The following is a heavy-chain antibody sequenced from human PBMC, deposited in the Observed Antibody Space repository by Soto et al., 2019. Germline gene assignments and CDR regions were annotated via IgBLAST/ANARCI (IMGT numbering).Heavy chain of an antibody. CDR3: ARQWLDSYYFDY. D-gene: IGHD6-19*01. CDR2: ISSNGGST. CDR1: GFTFSSYA. Sequence: GGSLRLSCAASGFTFSSYAMHWVRQAPGKGLEYVSAISSNGGSTYYAKSVKGRFTISRDNSKNTLYIQIRSMRAEDMAVYYCARQWLDSYYFDYWGQGT. V-gene: IGHV3-64*01. J-gene: IGHJ4*02.